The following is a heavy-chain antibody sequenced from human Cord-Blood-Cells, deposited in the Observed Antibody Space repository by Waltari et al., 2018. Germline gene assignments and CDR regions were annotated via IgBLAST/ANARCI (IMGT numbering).Heavy chain of an antibody. J-gene: IGHJ2*01. V-gene: IGHV3-30*18. CDR2: ISYDGSNK. CDR3: AKDSGWYFDL. Sequence: YGMHWVRQAPGKGLEWVAVISYDGSNKYYADSVKGRFTISRDNSKNTLYLQMNSLRAEDTAVYYCAKDSGWYFDLWGRGTLVTVSS. D-gene: IGHD3-10*01. CDR1: YG.